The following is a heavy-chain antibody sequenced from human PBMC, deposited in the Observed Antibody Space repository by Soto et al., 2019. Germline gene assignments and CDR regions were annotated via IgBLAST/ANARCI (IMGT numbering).Heavy chain of an antibody. CDR3: ARDRGNTMIVVVGYFDY. CDR2: INAGNGNT. CDR1: GYTFTSYA. Sequence: QVQLVQSGAEVKKPGASVKVSCKASGYTFTSYAMHWVRQAPGQRLEWMGWINAGNGNTKYSQKFQGRVTITRDTSASTAYMELSSLRSEDTAVYYCARDRGNTMIVVVGYFDYWGQGTLVTVSS. D-gene: IGHD3-22*01. V-gene: IGHV1-3*01. J-gene: IGHJ4*02.